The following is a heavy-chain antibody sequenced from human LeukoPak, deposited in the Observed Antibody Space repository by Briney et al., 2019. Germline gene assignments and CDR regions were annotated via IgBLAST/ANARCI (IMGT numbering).Heavy chain of an antibody. CDR2: IIPIFGIA. V-gene: IGHV1-69*04. D-gene: IGHD2-2*02. Sequence: SVKPSSTASGGTLSSYAISWVRQATAQGLDWMGRIIPIFGIATYAQKFQSRVTITAHKSTSTAYMELSSLRSEDTAVSYCASPLNIVVVPAAIPYYYGMDVWGQGTTVTVSS. J-gene: IGHJ6*02. CDR1: GGTLSSYA. CDR3: ASPLNIVVVPAAIPYYYGMDV.